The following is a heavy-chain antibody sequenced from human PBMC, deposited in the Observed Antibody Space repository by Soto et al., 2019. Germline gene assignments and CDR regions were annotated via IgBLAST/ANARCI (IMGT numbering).Heavy chain of an antibody. CDR3: ARGPTEYCSGGSCYRDGAFDI. J-gene: IGHJ3*02. CDR2: IGTAGDT. CDR1: GFTFSSYD. V-gene: IGHV3-13*01. D-gene: IGHD2-15*01. Sequence: GGSPRLSCAAFGFTFSSYDMHWVRQATGKGLEWVSAIGTAGDTYYPGSVKGRFTISRENAKNSLYVQMNSLRAGDTAVYYCARGPTEYCSGGSCYRDGAFDIWGQGTMVTVSS.